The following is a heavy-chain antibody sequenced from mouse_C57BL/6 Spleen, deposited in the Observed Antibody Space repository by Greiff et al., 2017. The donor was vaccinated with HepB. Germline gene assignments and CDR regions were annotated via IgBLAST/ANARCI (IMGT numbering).Heavy chain of an antibody. J-gene: IGHJ1*03. CDR1: GYTFTSYW. V-gene: IGHV1-53*01. Sequence: QVQLQQPGTELVKPGASVKLSCKASGYTFTSYWMHWVKQRPGQGLEWIGNINPSNGGTNYNEKFKSKATLTVDKSSSTAYMQLSSLTSEDSAVYYCARSLITTVVAPGYVDVWGTGTTVTVSS. CDR3: ARSLITTVVAPGYVDV. D-gene: IGHD1-1*01. CDR2: INPSNGGT.